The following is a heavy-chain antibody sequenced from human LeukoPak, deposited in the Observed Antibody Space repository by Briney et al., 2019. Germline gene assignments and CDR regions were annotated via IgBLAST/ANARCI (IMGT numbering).Heavy chain of an antibody. J-gene: IGHJ4*02. CDR2: IYYSGST. CDR3: ARDQGGVAPFDY. CDR1: GGSISSYY. D-gene: IGHD3-3*01. Sequence: PSETLSLTCTVSGGSISSYYWSWIRQPPGKGLEWIGYIYYSGSTNYNPSLKSRVTISVDTSKNQFSLKLSSVTAADTAVYYCARDQGGVAPFDYWGQGTLVTVSS. V-gene: IGHV4-59*01.